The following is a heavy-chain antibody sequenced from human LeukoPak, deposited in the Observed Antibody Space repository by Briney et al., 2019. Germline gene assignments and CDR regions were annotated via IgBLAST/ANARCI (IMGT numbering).Heavy chain of an antibody. CDR3: ARTTDGGYFDY. Sequence: YPSETLSLTCTVSGGSISSYYWSWLRQPPGKGLEWIGYSHYSRITNYKPSLKSRLIISVDTSKNQCSLKLNSVTAADTAVYYCARTTDGGYFDYWGQGTLVTVSS. CDR1: GGSISSYY. CDR2: SHYSRIT. D-gene: IGHD2/OR15-2a*01. V-gene: IGHV4-59*08. J-gene: IGHJ4*02.